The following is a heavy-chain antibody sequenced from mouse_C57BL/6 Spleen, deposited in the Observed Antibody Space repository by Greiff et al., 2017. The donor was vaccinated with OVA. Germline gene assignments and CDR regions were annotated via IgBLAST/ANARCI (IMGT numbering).Heavy chain of an antibody. CDR3: ARDSDYYGSSYGAMDY. CDR2: INYDGSST. V-gene: IGHV5-16*01. D-gene: IGHD1-1*01. Sequence: EVQVVESEGGLVQPGSSMKLSCTASGFTFSDYYMAWVRQVPEKGLEWVANINYDGSSTYYLDSLKSRFIISRDNAKNILYLQMSSLKSEDTATYYCARDSDYYGSSYGAMDYWGQGTSVTVSS. J-gene: IGHJ4*01. CDR1: GFTFSDYY.